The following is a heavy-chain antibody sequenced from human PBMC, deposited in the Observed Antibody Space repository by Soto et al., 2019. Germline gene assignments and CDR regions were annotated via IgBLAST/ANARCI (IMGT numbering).Heavy chain of an antibody. Sequence: GGSLRLSCAASGFTFSSYGMHWVRQAPGKGLEWVAVIWYDGSNKYYADSVKGRFTISRDNSKNTLYLQMNSLRAEDTAVYYCARTDSSGYYYSNDYWGQGTLVTVSS. CDR1: GFTFSSYG. D-gene: IGHD3-22*01. CDR2: IWYDGSNK. V-gene: IGHV3-33*01. CDR3: ARTDSSGYYYSNDY. J-gene: IGHJ4*02.